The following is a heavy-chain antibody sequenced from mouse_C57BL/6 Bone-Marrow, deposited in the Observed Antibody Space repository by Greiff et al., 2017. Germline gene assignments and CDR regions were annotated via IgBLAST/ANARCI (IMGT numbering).Heavy chain of an antibody. J-gene: IGHJ2*01. CDR3: ARDWDYVDY. D-gene: IGHD4-1*01. CDR1: GYAFSTYW. CDR2: IYPGDGDT. Sequence: QVQLKQSGAELVKPGASVKISCKVSGYAFSTYWMNWVKQRPGKGLAWIGQIYPGDGDTNYNGKFKGKATLTADTSSSTAYMQLSSLTSDDSAVNFGARDWDYVDYWGQGTTLTVSS. V-gene: IGHV1-80*01.